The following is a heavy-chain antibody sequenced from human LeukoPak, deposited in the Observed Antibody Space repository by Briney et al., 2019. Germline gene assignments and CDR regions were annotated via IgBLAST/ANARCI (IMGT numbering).Heavy chain of an antibody. CDR2: IYPGDSDT. Sequence: GESLKISCKGSGYTFTSYWIAWVRQMPGKGLEWMGIIYPGDSDTKYNQSFQGQATISADKSISTAYLQWSSLKASDTAMYYRARPGSGYYFFPDAFDIWGQGTMVTVSS. CDR1: GYTFTSYW. V-gene: IGHV5-51*01. CDR3: ARPGSGYYFFPDAFDI. J-gene: IGHJ3*02. D-gene: IGHD3-22*01.